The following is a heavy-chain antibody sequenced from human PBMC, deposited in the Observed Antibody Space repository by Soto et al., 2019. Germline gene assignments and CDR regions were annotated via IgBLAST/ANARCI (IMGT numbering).Heavy chain of an antibody. D-gene: IGHD3-16*01. V-gene: IGHV4-31*02. J-gene: IGHJ4*02. Sequence: LCGGSISSGGYYWSWIRQHPGKGLEWIGYIYYSGSTYYNPSLKSRVTISVDTSKNQFSLKLSSVTAADTAVYYCARAVGRTGENFDYWGQGTLVTVSS. CDR3: ARAVGRTGENFDY. CDR2: IYYSGST. CDR1: GGSISSGGYY.